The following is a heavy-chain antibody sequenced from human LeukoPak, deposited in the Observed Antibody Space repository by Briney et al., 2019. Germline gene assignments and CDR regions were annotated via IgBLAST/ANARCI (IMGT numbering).Heavy chain of an antibody. CDR1: GFSVSDNS. J-gene: IGHJ4*02. CDR3: ARRAGAYSHPHDY. D-gene: IGHD4/OR15-4a*01. V-gene: IGHV3-53*01. CDR2: IYSGTT. Sequence: GGSLRLSCTVSGFSVSDNSMSWVRQAPGKGLEWVSFIYSGTTHYSDSVKGRFTISRDNSKNTLYLQMNSLRAEDTAVYYCARRAGAYSHPHDYWGQGTLVTVSS.